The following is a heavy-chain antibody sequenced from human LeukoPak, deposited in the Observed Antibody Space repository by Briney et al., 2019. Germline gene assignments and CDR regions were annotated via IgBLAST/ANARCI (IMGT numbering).Heavy chain of an antibody. V-gene: IGHV4-59*01. J-gene: IGHJ4*02. CDR3: ARVGRGDHTWGSYYCDH. Sequence: PSETLSLTCTVSGDSFSSYHWSWLRQPPGKGLEWIGYISSGGRTSYNPSLQSRVTISVDTSKNQFSLKLSSVTAADTAVYYCARVGRGDHTWGSYYCDHWGQGTLVSVYS. CDR2: ISSGGRT. CDR1: GDSFSSYH. D-gene: IGHD3-16*01.